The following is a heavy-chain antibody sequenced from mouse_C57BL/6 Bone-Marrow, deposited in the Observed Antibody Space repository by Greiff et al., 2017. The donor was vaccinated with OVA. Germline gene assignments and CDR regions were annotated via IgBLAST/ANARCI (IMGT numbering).Heavy chain of an antibody. CDR2: SRNKANDYTT. CDR1: GFTFSDFY. V-gene: IGHV7-1*01. Sequence: EVKLVESGGGLVQSGRSLRLSCATSGFTFSDFYMEWVRQAPGKGLEWIAASRNKANDYTTEYSASVKGRFIVSRDTSQSILYLQMNALRAEDTAIYYCARGLPWYFDVWGTGTTVTVSS. CDR3: ARGLPWYFDV. J-gene: IGHJ1*03.